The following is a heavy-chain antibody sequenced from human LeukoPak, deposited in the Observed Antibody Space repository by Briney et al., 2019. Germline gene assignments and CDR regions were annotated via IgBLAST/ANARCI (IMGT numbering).Heavy chain of an antibody. Sequence: SETLSLTCTVSGGSISSSSYSWSWIRQPPGKGLEWIGYIYYSGSTNYNPSLKSRVTISVDTSKNQFSLKLSSVTAADTAVYYCARGGYCSSTSCYPNWFDPWGQGTLVTVSS. CDR3: ARGGYCSSTSCYPNWFDP. CDR1: GGSISSSSYS. D-gene: IGHD2-2*03. CDR2: IYYSGST. J-gene: IGHJ5*02. V-gene: IGHV4-61*05.